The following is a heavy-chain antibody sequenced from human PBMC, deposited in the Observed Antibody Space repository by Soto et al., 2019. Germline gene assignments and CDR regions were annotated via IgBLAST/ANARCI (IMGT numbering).Heavy chain of an antibody. CDR3: AKDQGSSWYEIDY. J-gene: IGHJ4*02. CDR2: IYGGGST. D-gene: IGHD6-13*01. CDR1: GFSVTTYR. V-gene: IGHV3-66*01. Sequence: GGSLRLSCAASGFSVTTYRMSWFRQAPGEGLEWVSVIYGGGSTYYADSVKGRFTISRDNSKNTLYLQMNSLRAEDTAVYYCAKDQGSSWYEIDYWGQGTLVTVSS.